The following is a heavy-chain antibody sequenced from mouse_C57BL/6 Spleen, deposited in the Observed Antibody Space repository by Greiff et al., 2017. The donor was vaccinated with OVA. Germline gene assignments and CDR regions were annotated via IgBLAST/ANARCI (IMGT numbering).Heavy chain of an antibody. CDR3: AREGDYDWFAY. CDR1: GYSITSGYY. CDR2: KSYNGDN. D-gene: IGHD2-4*01. J-gene: IGHJ3*01. Sequence: EVKLMESGPGLVKPSQSLSLTCSVTGYSITSGYYWNWFRQFPGNKREWMGYKSYNGDNNYNPFLKNRISTTRDTSKNQFFLKLNSVTTEDTATYYCAREGDYDWFAYWGQGTLVTVSA. V-gene: IGHV3-6*01.